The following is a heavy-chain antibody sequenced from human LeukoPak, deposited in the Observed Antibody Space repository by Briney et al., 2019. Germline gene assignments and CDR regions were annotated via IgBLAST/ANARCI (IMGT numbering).Heavy chain of an antibody. J-gene: IGHJ4*02. CDR3: ARQPMYYYGSGSSTHSDDY. V-gene: IGHV5-10-1*01. Sequence: GESLKISCKGSGYSFTSYWISWVRQMPGKGLEWMGRIDPSDSYTNYSPSFQGHVTISADKSIGTAYLQWSSLKASDTAMYYCARQPMYYYGSGSSTHSDDYWGQGTLVTVSS. D-gene: IGHD3-10*01. CDR1: GYSFTSYW. CDR2: IDPSDSYT.